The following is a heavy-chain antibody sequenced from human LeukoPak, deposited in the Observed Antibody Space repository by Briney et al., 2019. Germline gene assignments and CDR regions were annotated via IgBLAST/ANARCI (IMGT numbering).Heavy chain of an antibody. CDR2: ISYDGSNK. D-gene: IGHD5-18*01. CDR3: AKDRAHTGWFDP. J-gene: IGHJ5*02. V-gene: IGHV3-30*18. Sequence: GGSLRLSCAASGFTFSSYGMHWVRQAPGKGLEWVAVISYDGSNKYYADSVKGRFTISRDNSKNTLYLQMNSLRAEDTAVYYCAKDRAHTGWFDPWGQGTLVTVSS. CDR1: GFTFSSYG.